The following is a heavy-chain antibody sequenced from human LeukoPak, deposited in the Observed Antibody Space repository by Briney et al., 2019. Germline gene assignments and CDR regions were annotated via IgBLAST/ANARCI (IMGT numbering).Heavy chain of an antibody. Sequence: PGGSLRLSCAASGFTFSSYGMHWVRQAPGKGLEWVAFIRYDGSNKYYADSVKGRFTISRDNSKNTLYLQMNSLRAEDTAVYYCAKDPGAKGSYRHYWGQGTLVTVSS. CDR3: AKDPGAKGSYRHY. CDR2: IRYDGSNK. J-gene: IGHJ4*02. D-gene: IGHD5-18*01. CDR1: GFTFSSYG. V-gene: IGHV3-30*02.